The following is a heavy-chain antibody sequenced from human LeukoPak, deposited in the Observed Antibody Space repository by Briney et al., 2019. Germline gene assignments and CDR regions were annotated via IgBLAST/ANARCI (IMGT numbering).Heavy chain of an antibody. Sequence: GGSLRLSCAASGFTFSSYAMSWVRQAPGKGLEWVSAISGSGGSTYYADSVKGRFTISRDNSKNTLYLQMNSLRAEDTAVYYCAKEAPSGSYYFSAFDIWGQGTMVTVSS. CDR2: ISGSGGST. D-gene: IGHD1-26*01. CDR1: GFTFSSYA. V-gene: IGHV3-23*01. J-gene: IGHJ3*02. CDR3: AKEAPSGSYYFSAFDI.